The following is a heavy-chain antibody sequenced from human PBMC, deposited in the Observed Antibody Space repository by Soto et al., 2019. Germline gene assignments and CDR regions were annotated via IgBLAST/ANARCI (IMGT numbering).Heavy chain of an antibody. V-gene: IGHV4-34*01. CDR3: AAFKKQSSGWPHGAYYIDY. D-gene: IGHD6-19*01. Sequence: SETLSLTCAVYGGSFSGYYWSWIRQPPGKGLEWIGEINHSGSTNYNPSLKSRVTISVDTSKNQFSLKLSSVTAADTAVYYCAAFKKQSSGWPHGAYYIDYWGQGTLVTVSS. J-gene: IGHJ4*02. CDR1: GGSFSGYY. CDR2: INHSGST.